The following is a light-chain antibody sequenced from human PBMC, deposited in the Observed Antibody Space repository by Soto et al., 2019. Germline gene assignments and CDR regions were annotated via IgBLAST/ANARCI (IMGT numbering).Light chain of an antibody. CDR3: SSYTSSSTRV. Sequence: SVLTQPASGSGSPGQSITISCTGTSSDVGGYNYVSWYQQHPGKAPKLMIYEVSNRPSGVSNRFSGSKSGNTASLTISGLQAEDEADYYCSSYTSSSTRVFGTGTKVTVL. CDR1: SSDVGGYNY. J-gene: IGLJ1*01. CDR2: EVS. V-gene: IGLV2-14*01.